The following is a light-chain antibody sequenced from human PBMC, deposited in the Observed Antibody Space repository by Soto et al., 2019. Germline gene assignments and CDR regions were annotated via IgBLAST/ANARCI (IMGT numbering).Light chain of an antibody. CDR1: QRISTY. Sequence: DIQMTQSPSSLSASVGDRVTITCRAGQRISTYLNWYQQKPGKAPKLLIYAASNLQSGVPSRFSGSGSGTDFTLTISSLQPGDSATYFCQQSYSTPPEYTFGQGTKLEIK. CDR2: AAS. V-gene: IGKV1-39*01. J-gene: IGKJ2*01. CDR3: QQSYSTPPEYT.